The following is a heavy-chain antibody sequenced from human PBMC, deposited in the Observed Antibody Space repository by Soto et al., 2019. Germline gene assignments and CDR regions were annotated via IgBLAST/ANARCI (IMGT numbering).Heavy chain of an antibody. J-gene: IGHJ3*01. CDR1: GFTFSSYA. Sequence: EVQLLESGGGLVQPGGSLTLSCAASGFTFSSYAMSWLRQAPGKGLEWVSAIDGTGDNTHYADSVKGRFTFSRDNSRNTLYLQMTGLSTEDTDLYYCAKQVTGWFNDAFDVWGQGTLVTVSS. CDR3: AKQVTGWFNDAFDV. V-gene: IGHV3-23*01. D-gene: IGHD6-19*01. CDR2: IDGTGDNT.